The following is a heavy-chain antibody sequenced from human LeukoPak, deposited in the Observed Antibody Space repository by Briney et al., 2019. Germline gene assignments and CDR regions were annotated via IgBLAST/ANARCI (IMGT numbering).Heavy chain of an antibody. CDR2: ISYDGSNK. CDR1: GFTFSSYG. CDR3: AKRGYYYDSSGYYSRTYFDY. D-gene: IGHD3-22*01. J-gene: IGHJ4*02. V-gene: IGHV3-30*18. Sequence: GGSLRLSCAASGFTFSSYGMHWVRQAAGKGLEWVAVISYDGSNKYYADSVKGRFTISRDNSKNTLYLQMNSLRAEDTAVYYCAKRGYYYDSSGYYSRTYFDYWGQGTLVIVSS.